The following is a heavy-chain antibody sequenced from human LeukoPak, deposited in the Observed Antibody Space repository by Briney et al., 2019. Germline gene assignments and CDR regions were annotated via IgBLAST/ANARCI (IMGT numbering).Heavy chain of an antibody. J-gene: IGHJ4*02. CDR1: GFTFSSYG. CDR3: AKDREDYGDHEWREFDY. D-gene: IGHD4-17*01. Sequence: TGGSLRLSCAASGFTFSSYGMHWVRQAPGKGLEWVAVISYDGSNKYYADSVKGRFTISRDNSKNTLYLQMNSLRAEDTAVYYCAKDREDYGDHEWREFDYWGQGTLVTVSS. V-gene: IGHV3-30*18. CDR2: ISYDGSNK.